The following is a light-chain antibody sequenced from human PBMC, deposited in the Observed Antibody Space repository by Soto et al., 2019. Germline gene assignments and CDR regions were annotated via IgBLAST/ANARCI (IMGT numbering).Light chain of an antibody. J-gene: IGLJ2*01. CDR2: EVG. Sequence: QSALTQPPSVSGSPGQSVTISCPGTSSDVGIYNLVSWYQQLTGTAPKLILYEVGNRPSGVPDRFSGSKSGNTASLTISELQAEDKADYYCTSYTSSRSVVFGGGTKVTVL. CDR1: SSDVGIYNL. V-gene: IGLV2-18*02. CDR3: TSYTSSRSVV.